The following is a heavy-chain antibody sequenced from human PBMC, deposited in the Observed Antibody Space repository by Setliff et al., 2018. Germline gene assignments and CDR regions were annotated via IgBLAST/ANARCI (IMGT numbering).Heavy chain of an antibody. D-gene: IGHD5-12*01. Sequence: PGESLKISCAASGFTFSSYAMHWVRQAPGKGLDWVAYIWYDGSYTYYTGSVKGRFTISRDNSRNTVYLQMNSLRAEDTAVYYCAGDPPYSGYAFHIWGQGTIVTVSS. CDR2: IWYDGSYT. CDR3: AGDPPYSGYAFHI. CDR1: GFTFSSYA. J-gene: IGHJ3*02. V-gene: IGHV3-33*01.